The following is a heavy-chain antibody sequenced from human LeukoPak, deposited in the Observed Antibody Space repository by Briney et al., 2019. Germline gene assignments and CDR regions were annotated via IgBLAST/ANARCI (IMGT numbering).Heavy chain of an antibody. CDR1: GGTFSSYP. CDR3: ARDPMTIAAVD. CDR2: IIPIFGTA. D-gene: IGHD6-13*01. V-gene: IGHV1-69*05. Sequence: SVKVSCKVSGGTFSSYPISWVRQAPGQGLEWMGGIIPIFGTANYAQKFQGRVTITTDESTSTAYMELSSLRSEDTAAYYCARDPMTIAAVDWGQGTLVTVSS. J-gene: IGHJ4*02.